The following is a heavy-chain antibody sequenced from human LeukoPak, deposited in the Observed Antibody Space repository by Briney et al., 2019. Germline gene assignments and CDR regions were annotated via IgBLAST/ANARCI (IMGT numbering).Heavy chain of an antibody. J-gene: IGHJ5*02. CDR3: ARGPYTIFGVITPFDP. CDR2: INYGGST. V-gene: IGHV4-59*01. D-gene: IGHD3-3*01. Sequence: SETLSLTCTVSGGSISSYYWSWIRQPPGKGLEWIGYINYGGSTNYNPSLKSRVTISVDTSQNQFSLKLSSVTAADTAVYYCARGPYTIFGVITPFDPWGQGTLVTVSS. CDR1: GGSISSYY.